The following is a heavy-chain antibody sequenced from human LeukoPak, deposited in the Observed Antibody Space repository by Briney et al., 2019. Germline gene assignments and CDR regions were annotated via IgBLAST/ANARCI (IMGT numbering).Heavy chain of an antibody. Sequence: GGSLRLSCAASGFIFSSYGMHWVRQAPGKGLEWVAVISYDGSNKYYADSVKGRFTISRDNSKTTLYLQMNSLRAEVTAVYYCARQSCRGGSCFIDYWGQGTLVTVSS. D-gene: IGHD2-15*01. CDR3: ARQSCRGGSCFIDY. CDR2: ISYDGSNK. CDR1: GFIFSSYG. V-gene: IGHV3-30*03. J-gene: IGHJ4*02.